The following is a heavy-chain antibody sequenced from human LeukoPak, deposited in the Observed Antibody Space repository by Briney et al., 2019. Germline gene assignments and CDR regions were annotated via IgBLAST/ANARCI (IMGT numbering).Heavy chain of an antibody. Sequence: GGSLRLSCEGSGFSFSSYWMTWVRQLPGKGLEWVSSIFPSGGEIHYADSVRGRFTISRDNSKSTLSLQMNSLRAEDTAIYYCATYRQVLLPFESWGQGTLVTVSS. J-gene: IGHJ4*02. CDR3: ATYRQVLLPFES. CDR2: IFPSGGEI. D-gene: IGHD2-8*02. CDR1: GFSFSSYW. V-gene: IGHV3-23*01.